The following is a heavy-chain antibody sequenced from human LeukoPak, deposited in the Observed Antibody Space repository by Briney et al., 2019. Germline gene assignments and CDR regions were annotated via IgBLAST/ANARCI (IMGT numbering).Heavy chain of an antibody. CDR2: IIPIFGTA. V-gene: IGHV1-69*05. J-gene: IGHJ5*02. Sequence: SVKVSCKASGGTFSSYAIIWVRQVPGQGLEWMGGIIPIFGTANYAQKFQGRVTITTDESTSTAYMELSSLRSEDTAVYYCASVRFSSSFYWFDPWGQGTLVTVSS. D-gene: IGHD6-6*01. CDR1: GGTFSSYA. CDR3: ASVRFSSSFYWFDP.